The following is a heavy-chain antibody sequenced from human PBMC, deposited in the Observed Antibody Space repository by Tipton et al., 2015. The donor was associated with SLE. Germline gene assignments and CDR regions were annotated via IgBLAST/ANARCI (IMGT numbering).Heavy chain of an antibody. V-gene: IGHV3-33*01. CDR3: ARGASYYYDSSGYYYVDFFDY. Sequence: SLRLSCAASGFTFSSYGMHWVRQAPGKGLEWVEVIWYDGSNKYYADSVKGRFTISRDNSKNTLYLQMNSLRAEDTAVYYCARGASYYYDSSGYYYVDFFDYWGQGTLVTVSS. CDR1: GFTFSSYG. CDR2: IWYDGSNK. D-gene: IGHD3-22*01. J-gene: IGHJ4*02.